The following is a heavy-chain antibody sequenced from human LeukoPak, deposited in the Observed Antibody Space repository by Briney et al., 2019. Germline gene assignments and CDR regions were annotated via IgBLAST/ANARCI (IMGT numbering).Heavy chain of an antibody. CDR1: GFNFSAYS. J-gene: IGHJ4*02. Sequence: GGSLRLSRAASGFNFSAYSVNWVRQAPGKGLEWVSSITRSTSYIYFADSVRGRFTISRDNAKNSLYLQMNSLRAEDTAVYYCARDPNPRDGGYWGQGTLVTVSS. CDR2: ITRSTSYI. D-gene: IGHD5-24*01. CDR3: ARDPNPRDGGY. V-gene: IGHV3-21*01.